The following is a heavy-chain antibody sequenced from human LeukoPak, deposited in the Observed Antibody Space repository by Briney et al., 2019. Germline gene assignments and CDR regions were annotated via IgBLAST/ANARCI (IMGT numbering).Heavy chain of an antibody. D-gene: IGHD6-13*01. CDR2: INPSGTIT. CDR3: ALIAPPHN. Sequence: ASVKVSCKASGITFTSYYIHWVRQAPGRGLEGMGKINPSGTITNYAPNYQGGVTVTKDTSTNTVYMERGSLRSDNTAVYYCALIAPPHNWGQGTLVTVSS. CDR1: GITFTSYY. J-gene: IGHJ4*02. V-gene: IGHV1-46*01.